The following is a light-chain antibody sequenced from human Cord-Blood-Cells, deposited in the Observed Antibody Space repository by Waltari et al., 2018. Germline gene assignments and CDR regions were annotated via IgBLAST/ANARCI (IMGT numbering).Light chain of an antibody. CDR2: AAS. V-gene: IGKV1-39*01. CDR1: QSISSY. Sequence: VQMTQLPSSLSAPGGHWVTITCRASQSISSYLNWYQQKPGKAPKLLIYAASSLQSGVPSRFSGSGSGTDFTLTISSLQPEDFATYYCQQSYSTPRTFGQGTKVEIK. CDR3: QQSYSTPRT. J-gene: IGKJ1*01.